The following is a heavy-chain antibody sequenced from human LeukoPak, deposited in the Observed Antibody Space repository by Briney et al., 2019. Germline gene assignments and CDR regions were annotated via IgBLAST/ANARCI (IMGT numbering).Heavy chain of an antibody. CDR1: GGSVSRDSYY. CDR2: IYYRGST. Sequence: SETLSLTCTVSGGSVSRDSYYGSWIRQAPGKGLEWIGYIYYRGSTNYNPSLKSRVTISLDTSKNQFSLKLSSVTAADTAVYYCVRGLYGSGHFLAGSPWGQGTLATVSS. CDR3: VRGLYGSGHFLAGSP. J-gene: IGHJ5*02. V-gene: IGHV4-61*01. D-gene: IGHD3-10*01.